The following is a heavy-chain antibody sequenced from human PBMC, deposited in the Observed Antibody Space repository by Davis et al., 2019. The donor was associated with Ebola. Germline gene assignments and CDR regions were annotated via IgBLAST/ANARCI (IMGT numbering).Heavy chain of an antibody. Sequence: PGGSLRLSCAASGFTFSSYSMNWVRQAPGKGLEWVSYISSSSSTIYYADSVKGRFTISRDNSKNTLYLQMNSLRAEDTAVYYCAKPPWGPDYYYMDVWGKGTTVTVSS. CDR2: ISSSSSTI. CDR1: GFTFSSYS. D-gene: IGHD7-27*01. CDR3: AKPPWGPDYYYMDV. V-gene: IGHV3-48*01. J-gene: IGHJ6*03.